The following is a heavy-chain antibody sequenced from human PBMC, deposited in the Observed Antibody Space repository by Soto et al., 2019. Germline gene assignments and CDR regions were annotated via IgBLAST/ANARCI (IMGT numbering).Heavy chain of an antibody. CDR2: ISGNGGSK. Sequence: EVQLLESGGGLVQPGGSLRLSCAASGFTFSSYAMSWVRQAPGKGLEWVSAISGNGGSKYYADSVKGRFTISRDNSKNTLYLQMNSLRAEDTAVYYCAKNFVELSFAIWGQGTMVTVSS. V-gene: IGHV3-23*01. CDR3: AKNFVELSFAI. J-gene: IGHJ3*02. D-gene: IGHD3-16*02. CDR1: GFTFSSYA.